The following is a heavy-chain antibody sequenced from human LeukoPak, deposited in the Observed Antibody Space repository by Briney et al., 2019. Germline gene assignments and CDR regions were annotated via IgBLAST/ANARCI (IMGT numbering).Heavy chain of an antibody. CDR3: ARVPHSTAVYAEH. V-gene: IGHV1-18*01. D-gene: IGHD2/OR15-2a*01. J-gene: IGHJ1*01. CDR2: ISAYNGYT. CDR1: DYTFSSYG. Sequence: ASVKASFKASDYTFSSYGISWVRQAPGQGFEWMGWISAYNGYTNYAQKFQGRVTMTTDTSTSTAYMDLRSLRSDDTAVYYCARVPHSTAVYAEHWGQGTRVTVSS.